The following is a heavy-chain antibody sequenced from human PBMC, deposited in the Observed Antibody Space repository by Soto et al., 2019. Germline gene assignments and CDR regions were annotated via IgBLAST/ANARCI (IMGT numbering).Heavy chain of an antibody. V-gene: IGHV3-53*04. CDR3: AREAMDFDWTNYYYMDV. Sequence: GGSLRLSCAASGFTVSSNYMSWVRQAPGKGLEWVSVIYSGGSTYYADSVKGRFTISRHNSKNTLYLQMNSLRAEDTAVYYCAREAMDFDWTNYYYMDVWGKGTTVTVSS. J-gene: IGHJ6*03. D-gene: IGHD3-9*01. CDR1: GFTVSSNY. CDR2: IYSGGST.